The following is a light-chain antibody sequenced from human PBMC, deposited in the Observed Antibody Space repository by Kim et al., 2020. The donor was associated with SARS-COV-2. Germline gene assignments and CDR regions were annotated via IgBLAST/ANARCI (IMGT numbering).Light chain of an antibody. Sequence: SSELTQDPAVSVALGQSVRITCQGDSLRNYYASWYRQKPGQAPVLVIYRKSDRPSGIPDRLSGSSSGNTASFTITGAQAEDEADYYCNSRDRSGNHYVFG. V-gene: IGLV3-19*01. J-gene: IGLJ1*01. CDR1: SLRNYY. CDR3: NSRDRSGNHYV. CDR2: RKS.